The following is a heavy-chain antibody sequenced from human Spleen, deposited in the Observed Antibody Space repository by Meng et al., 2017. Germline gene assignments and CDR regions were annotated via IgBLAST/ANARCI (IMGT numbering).Heavy chain of an antibody. J-gene: IGHJ4*02. CDR3: ARYLVGSFDY. CDR1: GGSISSTSYY. V-gene: IGHV4-39*07. D-gene: IGHD1-26*01. Sequence: GSLRLSCTVSGGSISSTSYYWAWIRQPPGKGLEWIGIIYYSGSTYYNMSLKSRVTISVDTSKNQFSLKLSSVTAADTAVYYCARYLVGSFDYWGQGTLVTVSS. CDR2: IYYSGST.